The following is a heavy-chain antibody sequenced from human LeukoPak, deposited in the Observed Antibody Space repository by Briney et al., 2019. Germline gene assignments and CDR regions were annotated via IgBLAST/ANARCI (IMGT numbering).Heavy chain of an antibody. CDR1: GFTFSSXA. CDR2: ISYDGSNK. V-gene: IGHV3-30-3*01. J-gene: IGHJ4*02. CDR3: AKEQMMYSSSPFDY. D-gene: IGHD6-19*01. Sequence: RLXCAASGFTFSSXAMHWVRQAPGXXXXXVAVISYDGSNKYYADSVKGRFTISRDNSKNTLYLQMNSLRAEDTAVYFCAKEQMMYSSSPFDYWGQGTLVTVSA.